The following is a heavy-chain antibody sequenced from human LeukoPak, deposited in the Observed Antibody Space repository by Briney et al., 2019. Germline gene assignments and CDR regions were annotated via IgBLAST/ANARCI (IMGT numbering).Heavy chain of an antibody. CDR3: ARGTMFPYYFDY. J-gene: IGHJ4*02. V-gene: IGHV3-21*01. D-gene: IGHD3-10*02. Sequence: PGGSLRLSCAASGFKFSSYSMKWVRQAPGKGLEWVSFISSSSSYIYYADSLKGRFTISRDNDKNSLYLQMNSLRAEDTAVYYCARGTMFPYYFDYWGQGTLVTVSS. CDR1: GFKFSSYS. CDR2: ISSSSSYI.